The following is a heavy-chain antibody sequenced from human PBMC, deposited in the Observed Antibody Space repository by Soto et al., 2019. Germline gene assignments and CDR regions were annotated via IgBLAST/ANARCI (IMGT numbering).Heavy chain of an antibody. CDR2: ISSNGGST. CDR3: ARVSGGYGGSTSCSIYYYMDV. CDR1: GFTFSSYA. Sequence: GGSLRLSCAASGFTFSSYAMHWVRQAPGKGLEYVSAISSNGGSTYYANSVKGRFTISRDNSKNTLYLQMGSRRAEDMAVYYCARVSGGYGGSTSCSIYYYMDVWGKGTTVTVSS. D-gene: IGHD2-2*01. V-gene: IGHV3-64*01. J-gene: IGHJ6*03.